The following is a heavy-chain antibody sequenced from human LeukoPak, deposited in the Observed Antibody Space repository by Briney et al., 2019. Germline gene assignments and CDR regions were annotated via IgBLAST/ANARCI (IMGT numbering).Heavy chain of an antibody. CDR2: IRYDGSNK. Sequence: GGSRRLSCAASRFTLSSYGMHWVRQAPGKGLEWVAVIRYDGSNKNYADSVNGRFTISRDNSKNTLYLQINSLRAEDTAVYYCARDRAAAMEYYYLDVWGKGTTVTVSS. J-gene: IGHJ6*03. V-gene: IGHV3-33*01. D-gene: IGHD2-2*01. CDR3: ARDRAAAMEYYYLDV. CDR1: RFTLSSYG.